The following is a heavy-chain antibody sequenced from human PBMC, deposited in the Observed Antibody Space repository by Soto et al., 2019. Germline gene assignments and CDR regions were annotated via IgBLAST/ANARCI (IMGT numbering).Heavy chain of an antibody. V-gene: IGHV4-30-2*01. Sequence: PSETLSLTCAVSGGSISSGGYSWSWVRQPPGKGLEWIGYIYHSGSTYYNPSLKSRVTLSIDRSKNQFFLRLRSVTAADTAVYYCVSPEGYYDSSGYILDYWGQGTLVTVSS. CDR2: IYHSGST. CDR1: GGSISSGGYS. CDR3: VSPEGYYDSSGYILDY. D-gene: IGHD3-22*01. J-gene: IGHJ4*02.